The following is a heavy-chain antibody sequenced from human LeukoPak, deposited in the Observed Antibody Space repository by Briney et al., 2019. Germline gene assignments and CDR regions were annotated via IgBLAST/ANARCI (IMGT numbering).Heavy chain of an antibody. Sequence: GGSLRLSCAASGFTFSSYSMNWVRQAPGKGLEWVANRKPDGSEIYYVDSVKGRFTISRDNAKNSLYLQMNNLSPEDTAIYYCARTPSGMAFDMWGQGTMVTVSS. J-gene: IGHJ3*02. CDR3: ARTPSGMAFDM. D-gene: IGHD3-10*01. V-gene: IGHV3-7*01. CDR1: GFTFSSYS. CDR2: RKPDGSEI.